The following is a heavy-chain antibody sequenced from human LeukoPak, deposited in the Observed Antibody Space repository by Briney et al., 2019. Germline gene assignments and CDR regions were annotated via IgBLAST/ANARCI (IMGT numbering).Heavy chain of an antibody. CDR1: GYTFTSYD. J-gene: IGHJ6*02. V-gene: IGHV1-8*01. CDR2: MNPNSGNT. Sequence: ASVKVSCKASGYTFTSYDINWVRQATGQGLEWMGWMNPNSGNTSYAQKFQGRVTMTRNTSISTAYMELSSLRSEDTAVYYCATPRGVVLGMDVWGQGTTVTVSS. D-gene: IGHD2-2*01. CDR3: ATPRGVVLGMDV.